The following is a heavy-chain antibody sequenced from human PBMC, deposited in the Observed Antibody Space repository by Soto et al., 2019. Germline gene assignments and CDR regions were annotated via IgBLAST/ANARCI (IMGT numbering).Heavy chain of an antibody. CDR2: IPGSGGST. J-gene: IGHJ4*02. CDR1: GFTFSSYA. Sequence: EVQLLESGGGLVQPGGSLRLSCAACGFTFSSYAMSWIRQSPGKGLEWVSAIPGSGGSTYYAGSVKGRFTISRDNSKNTLYLQMNNLRVEDTAVYYCAKIGTSSSVSLPLVLLDYWGQGALVTVSS. D-gene: IGHD6-6*01. V-gene: IGHV3-23*01. CDR3: AKIGTSSSVSLPLVLLDY.